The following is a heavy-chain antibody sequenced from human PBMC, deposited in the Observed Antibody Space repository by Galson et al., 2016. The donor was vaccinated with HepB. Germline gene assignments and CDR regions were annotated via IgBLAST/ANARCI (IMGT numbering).Heavy chain of an antibody. CDR3: SRRMTGSYFD. D-gene: IGHD3-10*01. V-gene: IGHV3-7*01. Sequence: SLRLSCAASGFTFNAHWMNWVRQAPGKGLEWVANIRGDGIVSYYAESVRGRFTISRDNAKNSLYLQMNGLRVDETAVYYCSRRMTGSYFDWGQRTLVTVSS. J-gene: IGHJ4*02. CDR1: GFTFNAHW. CDR2: IRGDGIVS.